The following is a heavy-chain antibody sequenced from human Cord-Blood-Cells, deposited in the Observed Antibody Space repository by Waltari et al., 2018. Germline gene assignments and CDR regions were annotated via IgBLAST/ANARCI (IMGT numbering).Heavy chain of an antibody. D-gene: IGHD7-27*01. V-gene: IGHV6-1*01. CDR3: ARVGQLGTYYFDY. CDR1: GDRVSSTSAA. J-gene: IGHJ4*02. Sequence: QVQLQQSGPGLVKPSPHLSRPRAISGDRVSSTSAARHWIRQSPSRGLERLGRTYYRSKWYNDYAVSVKSRITINPDTSKNQFSLQLNSVTPEDTAVYYCARVGQLGTYYFDYWGQGTLVTVSS. CDR2: TYYRSKWYN.